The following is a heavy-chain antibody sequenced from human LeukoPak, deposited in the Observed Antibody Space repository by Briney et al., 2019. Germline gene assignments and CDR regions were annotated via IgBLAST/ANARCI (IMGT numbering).Heavy chain of an antibody. CDR2: IYYSGST. V-gene: IGHV4-59*01. Sequence: PSETLSLTCTVSGGSISSYYWSWIRQPPGKGLEWIGYIYYSGSTNYNPSLKSRDTISVDTSNNQFSLKLSSVTAADTAVYYCARDSSGYRRGSFDYWGQGTLVTVSS. D-gene: IGHD3-22*01. CDR1: GGSISSYY. CDR3: ARDSSGYRRGSFDY. J-gene: IGHJ4*02.